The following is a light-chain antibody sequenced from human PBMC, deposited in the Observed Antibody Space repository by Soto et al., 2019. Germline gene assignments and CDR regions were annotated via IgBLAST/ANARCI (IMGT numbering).Light chain of an antibody. V-gene: IGLV2-14*01. J-gene: IGLJ1*01. Sequence: QSALTQPASVSGSPGQSITISCTGTSSDVGGYDRVSWYQQHPDKAPKLIIYEVTNRPSGISDRFSGSKSGDTASLTISGLQAEDEADYYCYSYRRGSAHVFGTGTKVTVL. CDR1: SSDVGGYDR. CDR2: EVT. CDR3: YSYRRGSAHV.